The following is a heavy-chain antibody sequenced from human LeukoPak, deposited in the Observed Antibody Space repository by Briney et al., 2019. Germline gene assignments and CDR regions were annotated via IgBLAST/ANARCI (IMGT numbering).Heavy chain of an antibody. J-gene: IGHJ6*03. CDR3: ASQKGMDV. Sequence: PSETLSLTCDVSVGSLSDSCWSWVRQPPGKGLEWVGEVNHNGGTSYNPSLRSRVSISIDTSKNQFSLKLSSVTAADTAVYYCASQKGMDVWGKGTTVTISS. CDR2: VNHNGGT. CDR1: VGSLSDSC. V-gene: IGHV4-34*01.